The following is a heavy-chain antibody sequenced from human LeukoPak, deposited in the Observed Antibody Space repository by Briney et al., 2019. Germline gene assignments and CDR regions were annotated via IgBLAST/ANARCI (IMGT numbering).Heavy chain of an antibody. Sequence: GGSLRLSCAASGFTFSSYEMNWVRQAPGKGLGWVSYITSSGSTIYYADSVKGRSTISRDNAKNSLYLQMNSLRAEDTAVYYCARISAYVQGGAFDIWGQGIMVTVSS. CDR3: ARISAYVQGGAFDI. CDR2: ITSSGSTI. J-gene: IGHJ3*02. V-gene: IGHV3-48*03. D-gene: IGHD5-12*01. CDR1: GFTFSSYE.